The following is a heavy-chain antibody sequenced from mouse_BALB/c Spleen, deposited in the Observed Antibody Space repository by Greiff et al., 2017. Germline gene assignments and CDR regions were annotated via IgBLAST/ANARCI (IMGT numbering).Heavy chain of an antibody. CDR1: GYAFTSYN. J-gene: IGHJ4*01. CDR2: IDPYNGGT. CDR3: ARGGFYGNVYYYAMDY. V-gene: IGHV1S135*01. D-gene: IGHD2-1*01. Sequence: EVKLVESGPELVKPGASVKVSCKASGYAFTSYNMYWVKQSHGKSLEWIGYIDPYNGGTSYNQKFKGKATLTVDKSSSTAYMHLNSLTSEDSAVYYCARGGFYGNVYYYAMDYWGQGTSVTVAA.